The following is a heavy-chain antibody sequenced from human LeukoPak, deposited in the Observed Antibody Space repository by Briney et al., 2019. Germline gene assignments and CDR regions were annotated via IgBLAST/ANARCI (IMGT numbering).Heavy chain of an antibody. D-gene: IGHD5-12*01. CDR2: IIPIFGTA. J-gene: IGHJ6*03. V-gene: IGHV1-69*01. CDR3: ARELRGYSGYEEGYMDV. CDR1: GGTFSSYA. Sequence: SVKVSCKASGGTFSSYAISWVRQAPGQGLEWMGGIIPIFGTANYAQKFQGRVTITADESTSTAYMELSSLRSEDTAVYYCARELRGYSGYEEGYMDVWGKGTTVTVSS.